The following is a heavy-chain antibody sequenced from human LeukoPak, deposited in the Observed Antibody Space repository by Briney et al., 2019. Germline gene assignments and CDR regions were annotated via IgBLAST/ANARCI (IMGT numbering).Heavy chain of an antibody. CDR1: GYTFTSYD. Sequence: ASVKVSCKASGYTFTSYDINWVRQATGQGLEWMGWMNPNSGNTGYAQKFQGRVTMTRNTSISTAYMELSSLRSEDTAVYYCARGITYYDYVWGSYRYRYFDYWGQGTLVTVSS. CDR3: ARGITYYDYVWGSYRYRYFDY. V-gene: IGHV1-8*01. CDR2: MNPNSGNT. D-gene: IGHD3-16*02. J-gene: IGHJ4*02.